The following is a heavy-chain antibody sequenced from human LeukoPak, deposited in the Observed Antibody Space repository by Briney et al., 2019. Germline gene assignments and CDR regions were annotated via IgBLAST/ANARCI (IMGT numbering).Heavy chain of an antibody. CDR2: ISGNSAHI. CDR1: GFTFSSYS. CDR3: ARGADGVSSNSRGWFDP. Sequence: GESLRLSCAASGFTFSSYSMNWVRQAPGKGLQWVSSISGNSAHILYADSVKGRFTISRDNATNSVHLQMNSLRAEDTAVYSCARGADGVSSNSRGWFDPWGQGTLVTVSS. D-gene: IGHD2-15*01. J-gene: IGHJ5*02. V-gene: IGHV3-21*01.